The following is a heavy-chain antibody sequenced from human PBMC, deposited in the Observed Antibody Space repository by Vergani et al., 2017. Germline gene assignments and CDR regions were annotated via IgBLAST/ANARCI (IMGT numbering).Heavy chain of an antibody. CDR1: GFTFSSYW. CDR2: INSDGSST. J-gene: IGHJ4*02. CDR3: ARDSSYCGGDCYYDY. Sequence: EVQLVESGGGLVKPGGSLRLSCAASGFTFSSYWMHWVRQAPGKGLVWVSRINSDGSSTSYADSVKGRFTISRDNAKNTLYLQMNSLRAEDTAVYYCARDSSYCGGDCYYDYWGQGTLVTVSS. D-gene: IGHD2-21*02. V-gene: IGHV3-74*01.